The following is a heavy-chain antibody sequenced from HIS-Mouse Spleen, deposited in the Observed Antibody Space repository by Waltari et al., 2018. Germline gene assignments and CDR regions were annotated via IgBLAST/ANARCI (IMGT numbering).Heavy chain of an antibody. J-gene: IGHJ4*02. V-gene: IGHV3-21*01. CDR1: GFTFSSYS. CDR2: ISMSSSVI. CDR3: AREVTLTGYFGH. Sequence: EVQLVESGGGLVKPGGSLRLSCAASGFTFSSYSMNWVRQAPGKGLEWVSSISMSSSVIYYADAVKGRFTISRENAKNSLYLQMNSLGAEDTAVYYCAREVTLTGYFGHRGQGTLVTVSS. D-gene: IGHD7-27*01.